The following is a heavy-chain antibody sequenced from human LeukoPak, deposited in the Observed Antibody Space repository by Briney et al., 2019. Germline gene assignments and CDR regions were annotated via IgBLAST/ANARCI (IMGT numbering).Heavy chain of an antibody. CDR1: GGSISSYY. Sequence: SETLSLTCTVSGGSISSYYWSWIRQPPGKGLEWIGYIYYSGSTNYNPSLNSRVTMSVDTSKNQFSLKLSSVTAADTAVYYCARDESGYWGQGTLVTVSS. CDR3: ARDESGY. V-gene: IGHV4-59*12. D-gene: IGHD3-10*01. J-gene: IGHJ4*02. CDR2: IYYSGST.